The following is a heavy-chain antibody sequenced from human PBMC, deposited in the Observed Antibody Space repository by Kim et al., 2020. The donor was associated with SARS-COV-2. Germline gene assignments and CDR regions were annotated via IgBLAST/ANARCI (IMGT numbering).Heavy chain of an antibody. D-gene: IGHD5-18*01. CDR2: INPNSGGT. J-gene: IGHJ4*02. V-gene: IGHV1-2*06. CDR3: AGSNQTAMADFDY. Sequence: ASVKVSCKASGYTFTGYYMHWVRQAPGQGLEWMGRINPNSGGTNYAQKFQGRVTMTRDTSISTAYMELSRLRSDDTAVYYCAGSNQTAMADFDYWGQGTLVTVSS. CDR1: GYTFTGYY.